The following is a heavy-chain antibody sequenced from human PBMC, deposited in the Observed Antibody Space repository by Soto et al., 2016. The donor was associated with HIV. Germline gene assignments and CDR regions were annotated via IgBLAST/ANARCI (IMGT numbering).Heavy chain of an antibody. J-gene: IGHJ4*02. D-gene: IGHD6-19*01. Sequence: EVQLVESGGSLVQTGRSLSLSCTTSGFTFGDFAISWVRQAPGKGLEWVSSISSSSSYIYYADSVKGRFTISRDNAKNSLYLQMNSLRAEDTAVYYCARRGGIAGAFDYWGQGTLVTVSS. CDR3: ARRGGIAGAFDY. CDR2: ISSSSSYI. V-gene: IGHV3-21*01. CDR1: GFTFGDFA.